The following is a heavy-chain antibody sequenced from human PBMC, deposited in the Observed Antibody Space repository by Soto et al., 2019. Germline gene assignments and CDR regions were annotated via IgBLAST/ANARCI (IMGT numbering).Heavy chain of an antibody. Sequence: GVSLRLSCAASGFNFSSYEMNWVRPAPGKGLEWVSYISSSGSTIYYADSVKGRFTISRDNAKNSLYLQMNSLRAEDTAVYYCAVEGVYRYGPYYYGMDVWAQGTTVTVSS. V-gene: IGHV3-48*03. D-gene: IGHD5-18*01. CDR2: ISSSGSTI. J-gene: IGHJ6*02. CDR3: AVEGVYRYGPYYYGMDV. CDR1: GFNFSSYE.